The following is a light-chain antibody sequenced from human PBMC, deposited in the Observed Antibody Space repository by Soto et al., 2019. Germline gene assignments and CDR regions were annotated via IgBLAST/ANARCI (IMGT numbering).Light chain of an antibody. Sequence: QSALTQPRSVSGSPGQSVTISCTGTSSDVGGYNYVSWYQQHPGKAPKLMIYDVSKRPSGVPDRFSGSKSGNTASLTISGLQAEDEADYYCCSYAASYRVFGTGTKVTVL. J-gene: IGLJ1*01. V-gene: IGLV2-11*01. CDR1: SSDVGGYNY. CDR3: CSYAASYRV. CDR2: DVS.